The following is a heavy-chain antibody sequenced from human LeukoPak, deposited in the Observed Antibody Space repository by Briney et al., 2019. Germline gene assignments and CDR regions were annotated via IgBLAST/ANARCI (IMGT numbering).Heavy chain of an antibody. Sequence: GGSLRLLCAASGLPFDNCDMHWARRSPGEAVVWVSGITWNSGSIGYADSVKGRFTISRDNAKNSLYLQMNSLRPEDTALYYCVKAGQGCLDDWGQGTLVTVSS. V-gene: IGHV3-9*01. CDR3: VKAGQGCLDD. D-gene: IGHD2-15*01. CDR2: ITWNSGSI. CDR1: GLPFDNCD. J-gene: IGHJ4*02.